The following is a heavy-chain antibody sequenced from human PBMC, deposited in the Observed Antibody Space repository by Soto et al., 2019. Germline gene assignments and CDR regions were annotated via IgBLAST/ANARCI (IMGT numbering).Heavy chain of an antibody. CDR1: GFTFSINA. CDR3: ARSLRGVMLDFDY. D-gene: IGHD3-16*01. V-gene: IGHV3-23*01. CDR2: IRGSAGST. J-gene: IGHJ4*02. Sequence: EVQLLESGGGLVQPGGSLRLSCAASGFTFSINAMSWVRQAPGKGLEWVSAIRGSAGSTYYADSVKGRFTISRDNSKNMRYLQMNSLRAEDTALYYCARSLRGVMLDFDYWGQGTLVTVSS.